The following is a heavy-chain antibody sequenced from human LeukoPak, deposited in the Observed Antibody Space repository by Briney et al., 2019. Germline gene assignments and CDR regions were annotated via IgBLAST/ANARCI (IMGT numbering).Heavy chain of an antibody. J-gene: IGHJ4*02. Sequence: GRSLRLSCAASGFTFSSYAMHWVRQAPGKGLEWVAVISHDGSTEYYGDSVKGRFTISRDNSNDTLYLRMNSLRADDTAIYYCTRGRSVYGSGSYSAYWGQGTLVTVSS. CDR1: GFTFSSYA. V-gene: IGHV3-30*04. CDR3: TRGRSVYGSGSYSAY. CDR2: ISHDGSTE. D-gene: IGHD3-10*01.